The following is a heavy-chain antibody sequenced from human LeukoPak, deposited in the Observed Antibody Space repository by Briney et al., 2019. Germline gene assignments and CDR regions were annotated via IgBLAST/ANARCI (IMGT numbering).Heavy chain of an antibody. CDR3: AKDRGYSSGWYAGGVDY. Sequence: GGSLRLSCAASGFTFRSYGMHWVRQAPGKGLEWVAFIRYDGSNKYYADSVKGRFTISRDNSKNTLYLQMNSLRAEDTAVYYCAKDRGYSSGWYAGGVDYWGQGTLVTVSS. CDR2: IRYDGSNK. D-gene: IGHD6-19*01. V-gene: IGHV3-30*02. CDR1: GFTFRSYG. J-gene: IGHJ4*02.